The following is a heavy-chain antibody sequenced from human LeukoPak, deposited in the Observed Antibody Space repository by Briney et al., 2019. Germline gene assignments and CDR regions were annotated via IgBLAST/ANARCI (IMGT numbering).Heavy chain of an antibody. CDR2: ISYDGSNK. CDR1: GFTFSSYA. CDR3: ATYRQVLLPFES. D-gene: IGHD2-8*02. Sequence: GRSLRLSCAASGFTFSSYATHWVRQAPGKGLEWVALISYDGSNKYFADSVKGRFTISRDNSKSTLSLRMNSLRAEDTAIYYCATYRQVLLPFESWGQGTLVTVSS. V-gene: IGHV3-30*04. J-gene: IGHJ4*02.